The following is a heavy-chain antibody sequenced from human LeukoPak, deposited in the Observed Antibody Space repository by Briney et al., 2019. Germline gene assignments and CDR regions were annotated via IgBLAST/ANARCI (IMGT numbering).Heavy chain of an antibody. Sequence: GGTLSLTCAASGYTFSSYYMHWVRQAPAKGLVWVAFIRYDRSNNYYEASVKSRFTISRDNSKNPLYLQMNSLRAEDTAVYYCAKDSDGVDTAMVNWGQGTLVTVSS. CDR3: AKDSDGVDTAMVN. CDR2: IRYDRSNN. D-gene: IGHD5-18*01. CDR1: GYTFSSYY. J-gene: IGHJ4*02. V-gene: IGHV3-30*02.